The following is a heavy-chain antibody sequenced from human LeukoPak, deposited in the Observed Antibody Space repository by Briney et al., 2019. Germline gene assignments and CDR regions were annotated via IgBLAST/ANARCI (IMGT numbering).Heavy chain of an antibody. CDR2: IYTSGST. J-gene: IGHJ6*03. CDR1: GSSISSYY. D-gene: IGHD3-3*01. CDR3: ARCSLGTNDFWSGHYYYYYMDV. V-gene: IGHV4-4*09. Sequence: SETLSLTCTVSGSSISSYYWSWIRQPPGKGLEWIGYIYTSGSTNYNPSLKSRVTISVDTSKNQFSLKLSSVTAADTAVYYCARCSLGTNDFWSGHYYYYYMDVWGKGTTVTVSS.